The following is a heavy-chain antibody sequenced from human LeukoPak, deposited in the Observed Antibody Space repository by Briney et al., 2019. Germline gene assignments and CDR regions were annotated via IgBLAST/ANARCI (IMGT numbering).Heavy chain of an antibody. Sequence: SETLSLTCTVSGYSISSGYYWGWIRQPPGKGLGWIGNIYYSGSTYYNPSLKSRVTVSVDTSKNQFSLKLSSVTAADTAVYYCATLTGYSSESWFDPWGQGILVTVSS. CDR2: IYYSGST. D-gene: IGHD3-9*01. CDR3: ATLTGYSSESWFDP. CDR1: GYSISSGYY. J-gene: IGHJ5*02. V-gene: IGHV4-38-2*02.